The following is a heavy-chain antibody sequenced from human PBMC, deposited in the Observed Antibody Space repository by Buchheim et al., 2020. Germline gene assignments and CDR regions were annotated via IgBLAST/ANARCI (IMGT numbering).Heavy chain of an antibody. CDR3: ARDAYGIAAAGGSIDWFDP. D-gene: IGHD6-13*01. CDR1: GYTFTGYY. J-gene: IGHJ5*02. Sequence: QVQLVQSGAEVKKPGASVKVSCKASGYTFTGYYMHWVRQAPGQGLEWMGWINPNSGGTNYAQKFQGWVTMTRDTSISTAYMELSRLRSDDTAVYYCARDAYGIAAAGGSIDWFDPWGQGTL. CDR2: INPNSGGT. V-gene: IGHV1-2*04.